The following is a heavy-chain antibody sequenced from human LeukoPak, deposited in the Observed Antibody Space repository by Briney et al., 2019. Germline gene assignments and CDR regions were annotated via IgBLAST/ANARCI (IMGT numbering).Heavy chain of an antibody. Sequence: GASVKVSCKASGYTFTSYDINWVRQATGQGLEWMGWMNPNSGNTGYAQKFQGRVTMTRNTSISTAYMELSSLRSEDTALYYCARASFTYYDFWSGINWFDPWGQGTLVTVSS. V-gene: IGHV1-8*01. CDR3: ARASFTYYDFWSGINWFDP. CDR1: GYTFTSYD. CDR2: MNPNSGNT. J-gene: IGHJ5*02. D-gene: IGHD3-3*01.